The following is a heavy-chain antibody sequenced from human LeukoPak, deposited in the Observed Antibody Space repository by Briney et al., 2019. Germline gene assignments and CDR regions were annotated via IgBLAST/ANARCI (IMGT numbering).Heavy chain of an antibody. CDR1: GYTFTGYY. D-gene: IGHD3-3*01. CDR3: ARDRGGYYDFWSGYYPSETDYGMDV. Sequence: ASVKVSCKASGYTFTGYYMHWVRQAPGQGLEWMGWINPNSGGTNYAQKFQGRVTMTRDTSISTAYMELSRLRSDDTAVYYCARDRGGYYDFWSGYYPSETDYGMDVWGQGTTVTVSS. CDR2: INPNSGGT. V-gene: IGHV1-2*02. J-gene: IGHJ6*02.